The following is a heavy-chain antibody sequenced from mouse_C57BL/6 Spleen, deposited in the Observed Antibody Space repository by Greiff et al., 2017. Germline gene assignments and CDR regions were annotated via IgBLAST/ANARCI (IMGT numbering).Heavy chain of an antibody. CDR2: IDPENGDT. J-gene: IGHJ2*01. CDR1: GFNIKDDY. D-gene: IGHD2-1*01. V-gene: IGHV14-4*01. CDR3: TTTYGNYFDY. Sequence: EVQLQQSGAELVRPGASVKLSCTASGFNIKDDYMHWVKQRPEQGLEWIGWIDPENGDTEYASKFQGKATITADTSSNTAYLQLSRLTSEDTAVYYCTTTYGNYFDYWGQGTTLTVSS.